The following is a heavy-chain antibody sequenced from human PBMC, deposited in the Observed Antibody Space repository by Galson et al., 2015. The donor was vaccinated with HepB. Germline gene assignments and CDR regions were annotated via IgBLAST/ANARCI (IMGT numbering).Heavy chain of an antibody. CDR3: ARGTAAATRGYYYAYGMDV. D-gene: IGHD6-25*01. CDR2: IIPIFGTA. V-gene: IGHV1-69*13. Sequence: SVKVSCKASGGTFSSYAISWVRQAPGQGLEWMGGIIPIFGTANYAQKFQGRVTITADESTSTAYMELSSLRSEDTAVYYCARGTAAATRGYYYAYGMDVWGQGTTVTVSS. CDR1: GGTFSSYA. J-gene: IGHJ6*02.